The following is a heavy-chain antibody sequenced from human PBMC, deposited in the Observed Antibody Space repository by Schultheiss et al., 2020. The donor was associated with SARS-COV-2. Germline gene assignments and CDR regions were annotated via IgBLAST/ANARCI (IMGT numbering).Heavy chain of an antibody. CDR3: AKNYGDYVVDY. V-gene: IGHV3-30*18. Sequence: GGSLRLSCAASGFTFSNYGIHWVRQAPGKGPEWVAVISYDGSHTLYADSVKGRFTISRDNSKNTLYLQMNSLRAEDTAVYYCAKNYGDYVVDYWGQGTLVTVSS. CDR1: GFTFSNYG. CDR2: ISYDGSHT. J-gene: IGHJ4*02. D-gene: IGHD4-17*01.